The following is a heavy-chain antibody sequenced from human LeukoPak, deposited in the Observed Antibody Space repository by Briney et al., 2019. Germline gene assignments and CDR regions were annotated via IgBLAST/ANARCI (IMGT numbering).Heavy chain of an antibody. J-gene: IGHJ4*02. CDR1: GYSISSGYY. D-gene: IGHD6-19*01. CDR2: IYHSGST. V-gene: IGHV4-38-2*01. Sequence: PSETLSLTCAVSGYSISSGYYWGWIRQPPGKGLEWIGRIYHSGSTYYNPSLKSRVTISVDTSKNQFSLKLSSVTAADTAVYYCASSTRSGWSHNWGQGTLVTVSS. CDR3: ASSTRSGWSHN.